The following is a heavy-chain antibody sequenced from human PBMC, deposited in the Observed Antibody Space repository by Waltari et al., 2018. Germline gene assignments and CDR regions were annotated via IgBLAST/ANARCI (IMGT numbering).Heavy chain of an antibody. Sequence: EVQLVESGGGVVQPGTSLRLSCVGSGFMFEDSAMSWVRQVPGEGLQWLAVISWNSNNIVYADSVKGRFTISRDNAENSLYLLINNVRPEDSALYYCVRDAFGNTIGGVFDYWGQGTLLTVSS. CDR1: GFMFEDSA. CDR3: VRDAFGNTIGGVFDY. D-gene: IGHD3-3*01. J-gene: IGHJ4*02. V-gene: IGHV3-9*01. CDR2: ISWNSNNI.